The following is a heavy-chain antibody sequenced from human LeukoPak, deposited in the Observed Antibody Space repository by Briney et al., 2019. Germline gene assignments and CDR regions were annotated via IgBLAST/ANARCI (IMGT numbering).Heavy chain of an antibody. CDR3: ARRAWELLDY. V-gene: IGHV4-39*01. CDR2: IYYSGST. D-gene: IGHD1-26*01. J-gene: IGHJ4*02. CDR1: GGSISSSSYY. Sequence: SETLSLTCTVSGGSISSSSYYWCWIRQPPGKGLEWIGSIYYSGSTYYNPSLKSRVTISVDTSKNQFSLKLSSVTAADTAVYYCARRAWELLDYWGQGTLVTVSS.